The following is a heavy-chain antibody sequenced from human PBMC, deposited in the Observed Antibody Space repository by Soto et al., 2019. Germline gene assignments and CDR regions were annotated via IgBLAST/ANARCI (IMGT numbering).Heavy chain of an antibody. J-gene: IGHJ3*02. CDR1: GYTFTSYG. V-gene: IGHV1-18*01. CDR3: ARALRPEWFGELFGDFDI. Sequence: QVQLVQSGAEVKKPGASVKVSCKASGYTFTSYGISWVRQAPGQEHEWMGWIGAYNGNTNYAQKLQGRVTMTTDTSTSTAYMELRSLRSDDTAVYYCARALRPEWFGELFGDFDIWGHGTMVTVSS. CDR2: IGAYNGNT. D-gene: IGHD3-10*01.